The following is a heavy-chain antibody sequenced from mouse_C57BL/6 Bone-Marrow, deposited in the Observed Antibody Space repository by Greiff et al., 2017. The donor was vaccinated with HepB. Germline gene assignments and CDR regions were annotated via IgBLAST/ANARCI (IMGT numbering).Heavy chain of an antibody. CDR3: ARYYSNCYAMDY. J-gene: IGHJ4*01. CDR1: GYTFTSYW. CDR2: IDPSDSYT. D-gene: IGHD2-5*01. V-gene: IGHV1-50*01. Sequence: VQLQQPGAELVKPGASVKLSCKASGYTFTSYWMQWVKQRPGQGLEWIGEIDPSDSYTNYNQKFKGKATLTVDTSSSTAYMQLSSLTSEDSAVYYCARYYSNCYAMDYWGQGTSVTVSS.